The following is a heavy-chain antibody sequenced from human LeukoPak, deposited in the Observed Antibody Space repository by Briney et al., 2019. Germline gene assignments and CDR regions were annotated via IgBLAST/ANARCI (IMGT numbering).Heavy chain of an antibody. CDR3: VRGYSYGPYGRDV. CDR1: RFPLSSYA. J-gene: IGHJ6*02. CDR2: ISDSGGST. V-gene: IGHV3-64D*09. Sequence: GGSLRLSCSASRFPLSSYAMHWVRQAPGKGLEYVSAISDSGGSTYYADSVKGRFTISRDNSKNTLYLQMSSLRAEDTAVYFCVRGYSYGPYGRDVWGQGTTVTVSS. D-gene: IGHD5-18*01.